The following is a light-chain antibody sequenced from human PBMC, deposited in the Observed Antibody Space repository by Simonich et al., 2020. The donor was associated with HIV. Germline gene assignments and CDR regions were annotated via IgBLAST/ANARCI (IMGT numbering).Light chain of an antibody. Sequence: DIVMTQSPLSLPVTPGEPASISCRSSQSLLHSNGYNYLDWFLLKPGQSPQLLIYLGSNRASGVPDRISGRGSGTDFTLKISRVEAEDVGVHYCMQALQTPMYTFGQGTKLEIK. V-gene: IGKV2-28*01. CDR3: MQALQTPMYT. CDR1: QSLLHSNGYNY. CDR2: LGS. J-gene: IGKJ2*01.